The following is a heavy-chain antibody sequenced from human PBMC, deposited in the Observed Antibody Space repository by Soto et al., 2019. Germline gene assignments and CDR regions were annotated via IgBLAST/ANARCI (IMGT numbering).Heavy chain of an antibody. V-gene: IGHV1-69*13. CDR1: GGTFSSYA. CDR3: ARSLAARPRALDP. CDR2: IIPIFGTA. D-gene: IGHD6-6*01. J-gene: IGHJ5*02. Sequence: GASVKVSCKASGGTFSSYAISWVRQAPGQGLEWMGGIIPIFGTANYAQKFQGRVTITADESTSTAYMELSSLRSEDTAVYYCARSLAARPRALDPWGQGTPVTVSS.